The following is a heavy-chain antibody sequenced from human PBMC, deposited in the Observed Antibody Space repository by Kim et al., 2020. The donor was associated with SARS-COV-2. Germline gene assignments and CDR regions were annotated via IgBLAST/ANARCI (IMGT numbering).Heavy chain of an antibody. CDR2: ISAGNEVT. D-gene: IGHD6-6*01. CDR3: ARDPSIATTRFDL. J-gene: IGHJ4*02. V-gene: IGHV1-3*01. CDR1: GFIFSSYA. Sequence: ASVKVSCKASGFIFSSYAIHWVRQAPGRGLEWMGWISAGNEVTRYSQNFQGRVTISRDTSATTAYMELSSLRFEDTAVYYCARDPSIATTRFDLWGQGTLVTISS.